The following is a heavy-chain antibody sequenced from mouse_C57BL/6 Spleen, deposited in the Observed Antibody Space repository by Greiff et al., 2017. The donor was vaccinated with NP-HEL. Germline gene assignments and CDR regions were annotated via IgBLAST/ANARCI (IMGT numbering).Heavy chain of an antibody. CDR1: GYSFTGYY. J-gene: IGHJ3*01. CDR2: INPSTGGT. V-gene: IGHV1-42*01. CDR3: ARRDYDYDGSWFAY. D-gene: IGHD2-4*01. Sequence: VQLKESGPELVKPGASVKISCKASGYSFTGYYMNWVKQSPEKSLEWIGEINPSTGGTTYNQKFKAKATLTEDKSSSTAYMQLKSLTSEDSAVYYCARRDYDYDGSWFAYWGQGTLVTVSA.